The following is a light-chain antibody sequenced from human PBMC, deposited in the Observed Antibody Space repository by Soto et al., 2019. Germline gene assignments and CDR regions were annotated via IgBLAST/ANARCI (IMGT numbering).Light chain of an antibody. CDR3: QQFNTYSPWT. V-gene: IGKV1-5*03. J-gene: IGKJ1*01. CDR2: KAS. Sequence: DIQMTQSPSTLSASVGDRVTVTCRASQSIGTWLAWYQQKPGKAPQLLIYKASSLESGVASRFSGSGSGTEFALTISSLQPDEFATYYCQQFNTYSPWTFSQGTKVEIK. CDR1: QSIGTW.